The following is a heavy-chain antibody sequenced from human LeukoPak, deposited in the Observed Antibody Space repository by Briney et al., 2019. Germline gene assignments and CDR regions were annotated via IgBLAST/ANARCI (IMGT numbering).Heavy chain of an antibody. CDR3: AVQATVTTSDFDY. J-gene: IGHJ4*02. CDR1: GGSFSGYY. CDR2: INHSGST. D-gene: IGHD4-17*01. Sequence: PSETLSLTCAVYGGSFSGYYWSWIRQPPGKGLEWIGEINHSGSTNYNTSLKSRVTISVDTSKNQFSLKLSSVTAADTAVYYCAVQATVTTSDFDYWGQGTLVTVSS. V-gene: IGHV4-34*01.